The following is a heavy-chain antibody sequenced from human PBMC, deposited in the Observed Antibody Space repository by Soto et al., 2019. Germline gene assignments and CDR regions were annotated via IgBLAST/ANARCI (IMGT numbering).Heavy chain of an antibody. CDR3: ARRFSVDYFDY. V-gene: IGHV4-39*01. Sequence: SETLSLTCAVSGDSITSNSYFWAWIRQPPGKGLEWIGSIYYSGTTYYNPSLKSRVTISVDRSKNQFSLKLSSVTAADTAVYYCARRFSVDYFDYWGQGALVTVSS. CDR1: GDSITSNSYF. J-gene: IGHJ4*02. CDR2: IYYSGTT.